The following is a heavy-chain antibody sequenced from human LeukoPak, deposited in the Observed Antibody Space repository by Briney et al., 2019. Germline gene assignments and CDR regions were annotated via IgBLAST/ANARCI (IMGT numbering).Heavy chain of an antibody. CDR3: ARDPEINTIFGVVIRHYYYYMDV. CDR1: GFTFSSSA. Sequence: GGSLRLSCAASGFTFSSSAMTWVRQAPGKGLEWISSIGSGSAYIYYADSVKGRFTISRDNAKNSLYLQMNSLRAEDTAVYYCARDPEINTIFGVVIRHYYYYMDVWGKGTTVTVSS. D-gene: IGHD3-3*01. CDR2: IGSGSAYI. J-gene: IGHJ6*03. V-gene: IGHV3-21*01.